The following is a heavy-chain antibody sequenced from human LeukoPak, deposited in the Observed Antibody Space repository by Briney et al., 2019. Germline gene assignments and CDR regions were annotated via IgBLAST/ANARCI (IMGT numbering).Heavy chain of an antibody. V-gene: IGHV3-23*01. D-gene: IGHD3-10*01. CDR1: GFTFSSYW. CDR2: ISGSGAYT. Sequence: GGSLRLSCAASGFTFSSYWMHWVRQAPGKGLEWVSSISGSGAYTYYADSVKGRFTISRDSSKNTLYLQMNSLRAEDTAVYYCAKDLGDSWYFDLWGRGTLVTVSS. CDR3: AKDLGDSWYFDL. J-gene: IGHJ2*01.